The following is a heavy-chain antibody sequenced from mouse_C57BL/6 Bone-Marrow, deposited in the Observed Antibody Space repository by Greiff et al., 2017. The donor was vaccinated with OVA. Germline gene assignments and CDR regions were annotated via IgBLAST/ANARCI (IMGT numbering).Heavy chain of an antibody. J-gene: IGHJ4*01. CDR2: ISYDGSN. CDR1: GYSITSGYY. CDR3: AGRPYYGSSYGAMDY. V-gene: IGHV3-6*01. D-gene: IGHD1-1*01. Sequence: EVQLQQSGPGLVKPSQSLSLTCSVTGYSITSGYYWNWIRQFPGNKLEWMGYISYDGSNNYNPSLKNRISITRDTSKNQFFLKLNSVTTEDTATYYCAGRPYYGSSYGAMDYWGQGTSVTVSS.